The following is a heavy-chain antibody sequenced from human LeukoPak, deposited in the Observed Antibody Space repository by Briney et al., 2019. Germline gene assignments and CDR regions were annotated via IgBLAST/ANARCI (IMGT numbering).Heavy chain of an antibody. V-gene: IGHV3-30*03. CDR3: ARESDASSSSRNFQF. CDR2: ISYDGHTK. CDR1: GFTFSSSA. J-gene: IGHJ1*01. Sequence: GGSLRLSCAASGFTFSSSAMNWVRQAPGKGLEWVAVISYDGHTKYYADSVSGRFTISRDDSKNTLYLQMSSLRPEDTAVYYCARESDASSSSRNFQFWGQGTLVTVSS. D-gene: IGHD6-13*01.